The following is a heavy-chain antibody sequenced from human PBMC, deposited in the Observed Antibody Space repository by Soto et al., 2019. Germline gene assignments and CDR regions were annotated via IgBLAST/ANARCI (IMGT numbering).Heavy chain of an antibody. V-gene: IGHV1-58*01. CDR3: AAPSRRGIVVVVATHDAFDI. J-gene: IGHJ3*02. D-gene: IGHD2-15*01. CDR1: GFTFTSSA. Sequence: SVKVSCKASGFTFTSSAVQWVRQARGQRLEWIGWIVVGSGNTNYAQKFQERVTITRDTSTSTAYMELSSLRSEDTAVYYCAAPSRRGIVVVVATHDAFDIWGQGTMVTVSS. CDR2: IVVGSGNT.